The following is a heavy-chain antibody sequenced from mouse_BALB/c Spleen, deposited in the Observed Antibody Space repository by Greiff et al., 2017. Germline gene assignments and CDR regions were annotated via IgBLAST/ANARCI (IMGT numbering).Heavy chain of an antibody. J-gene: IGHJ4*01. V-gene: IGHV1-77*01. CDR1: GYTFTDYY. CDR2: IYPGSGNT. D-gene: IGHD3-2*01. CDR3: AKTARATGYAMDY. Sequence: VQLQQSGAELARPGASVKLSCKASGYTFTDYYINWVKQRTGQGLEWIGEIYPGSGNTYYNEKFKGKATLTADKSSSTAYMQLSSLTSEDSAVYFCAKTARATGYAMDYWGQGTSVTVSS.